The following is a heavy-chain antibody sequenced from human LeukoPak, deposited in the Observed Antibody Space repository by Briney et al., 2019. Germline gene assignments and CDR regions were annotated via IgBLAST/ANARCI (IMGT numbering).Heavy chain of an antibody. Sequence: GVSLRLSCAASGFTFSNAWMSWVRPAPGNGLEWVGSIKSKTDGGTTDYAAPVKVRFTISRDDSKNALYLQMNSLKTEDTAVYYCTTDYDILTGPAPYYYYGMDVWGQGTTVTVSS. J-gene: IGHJ6*02. CDR3: TTDYDILTGPAPYYYYGMDV. V-gene: IGHV3-15*01. CDR2: IKSKTDGGTT. CDR1: GFTFSNAW. D-gene: IGHD3-9*01.